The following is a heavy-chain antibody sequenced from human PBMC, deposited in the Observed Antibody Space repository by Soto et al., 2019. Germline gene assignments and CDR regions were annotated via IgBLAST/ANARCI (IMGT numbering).Heavy chain of an antibody. CDR1: GGSFGTNY. D-gene: IGHD3-10*01. Sequence: ETLSLTCTISGGSFGTNYWSWIRQAPGKRLEWIGYTYHTGSTKYNPSLKSRATISVDTSKNQFSLTLNSAAAADTAVYYCATDSAGRGPFDPWGQGILVTVS. V-gene: IGHV4-59*13. J-gene: IGHJ5*02. CDR2: TYHTGST. CDR3: ATDSAGRGPFDP.